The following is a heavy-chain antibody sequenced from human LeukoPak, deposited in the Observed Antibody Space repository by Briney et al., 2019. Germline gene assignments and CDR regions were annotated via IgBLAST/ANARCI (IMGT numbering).Heavy chain of an antibody. V-gene: IGHV1-18*01. J-gene: IGHJ4*02. CDR3: ARDGPYYYDSSGFDY. CDR2: ISAYNGNT. D-gene: IGHD3-22*01. CDR1: GYTFTSYA. Sequence: ASVKVSCKASGYTFTSYAMNWVRQAPGQGREWMGWISAYNGNTNYAQRLQGRVTMTTDTSTSTAYMELRSLRSDDTAVYYCARDGPYYYDSSGFDYWGQGTLVTVSS.